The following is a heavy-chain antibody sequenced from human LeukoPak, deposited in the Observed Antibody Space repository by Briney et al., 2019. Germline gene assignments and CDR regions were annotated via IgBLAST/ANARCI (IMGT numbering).Heavy chain of an antibody. J-gene: IGHJ4*02. D-gene: IGHD6-19*01. CDR3: ARASSGSTSDGHYFDY. CDR2: IYYSGST. V-gene: IGHV4-39*07. CDR1: GGSISSSSYY. Sequence: SETLSLTCTVSGGSISSSSYYWGWIRQPPGKGLEWIGSIYYSGSTNYNPSLKSRVTISVDTSKNQFSLKLSSVTAADTAVYYCARASSGSTSDGHYFDYWGQGTLVTVSS.